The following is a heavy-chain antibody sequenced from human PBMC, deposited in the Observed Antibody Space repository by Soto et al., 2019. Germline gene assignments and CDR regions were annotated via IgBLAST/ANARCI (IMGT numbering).Heavy chain of an antibody. J-gene: IGHJ6*02. CDR2: MYNTGST. CDR3: ARDLWGYCGAACYPLDV. Sequence: QVRLQESGPGLVKPSETLSLTCTVSGGSISSYYWSWIRQPPGKGLEWIGYMYNTGSTIYNPSLKSRVTIAVDXSXNXXSLKLNSVTAADTAVYYCARDLWGYCGAACYPLDVWGQGTTVTVSS. V-gene: IGHV4-59*01. CDR1: GGSISSYY. D-gene: IGHD2-21*02.